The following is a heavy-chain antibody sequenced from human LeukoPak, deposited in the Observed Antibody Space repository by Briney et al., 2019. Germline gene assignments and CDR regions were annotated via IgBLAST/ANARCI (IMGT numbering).Heavy chain of an antibody. CDR3: ARDGLIRDAFDI. CDR2: IYYSGST. CDR1: GGSISSYY. D-gene: IGHD3-16*01. Sequence: PSETLSLTCTVSGGSISSYYWSWIRQPPGKGLEWIGYIYYSGSTNYNPSLKSRVTISVDTSKNQFSLKLSSVTAADTAVYYCARDGLIRDAFDIWGQGTMVTVSS. V-gene: IGHV4-59*01. J-gene: IGHJ3*02.